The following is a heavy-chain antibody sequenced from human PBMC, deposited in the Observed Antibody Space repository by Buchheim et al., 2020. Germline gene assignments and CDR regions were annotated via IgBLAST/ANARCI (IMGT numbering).Heavy chain of an antibody. V-gene: IGHV4-39*07. CDR3: ASGPFEYYYDSSGYYLDWGY. Sequence: QLQLQESGPGLVKPSETLSLICTVSGGSISSRSYYWGWIRQPPGKGLEWIGSIYYSGRTYYNPSLKSRVTISVDTSKHQFSLKLSSVTAADTAVYYCASGPFEYYYDSSGYYLDWGYWGQGTL. J-gene: IGHJ4*02. D-gene: IGHD3-22*01. CDR2: IYYSGRT. CDR1: GGSISSRSYY.